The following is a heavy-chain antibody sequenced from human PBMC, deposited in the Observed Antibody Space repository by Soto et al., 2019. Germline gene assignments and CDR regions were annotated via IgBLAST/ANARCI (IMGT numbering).Heavy chain of an antibody. CDR2: LYWDDDE. D-gene: IGHD3-3*01. CDR1: GFSLTTSGVR. Sequence: SRPTLVNPTQTLTLTCTFSGFSLTTSGVRVGWLRQPPGKALEWLALLYWDDDERYSPSLKSRLTITKDTSKKQVVLTMINVDPVDSATYYCAHAGVISTFDYWGPGTLVTVSS. J-gene: IGHJ4*02. CDR3: AHAGVISTFDY. V-gene: IGHV2-5*02.